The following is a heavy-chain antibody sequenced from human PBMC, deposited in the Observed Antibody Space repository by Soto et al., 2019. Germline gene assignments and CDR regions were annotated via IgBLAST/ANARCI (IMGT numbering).Heavy chain of an antibody. CDR1: GGSISSYY. Sequence: QVQLQESGPGLVKPSETLSLTCTVSGGSISSYYWSWIRQPPGKGLEWIGDIYYSGSTNYNPSLKRRVTISVDTSKDQFSLKLSSVSAADTAVYYCASTSSGWYIWGQGTLVTVSS. D-gene: IGHD6-19*01. CDR3: ASTSSGWYI. CDR2: IYYSGST. J-gene: IGHJ4*02. V-gene: IGHV4-59*08.